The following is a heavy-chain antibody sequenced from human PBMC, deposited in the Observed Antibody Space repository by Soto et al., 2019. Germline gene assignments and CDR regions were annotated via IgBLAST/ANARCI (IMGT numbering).Heavy chain of an antibody. CDR3: AKVFCSGGGCATYYYYMDV. D-gene: IGHD2-15*01. V-gene: IGHV3-23*01. Sequence: EMQLLESGGGLVQPGGSLRLSCAASGFTFINYDMSWVRQAPGKGLGWVSTIRARGGSAPYADSEKGRFTVSRDNSKSTLFLQINNLRTQDTAIYYGAKVFCSGGGCATYYYYMDVWGKGTRVTVSS. CDR2: IRARGGSA. CDR1: GFTFINYD. J-gene: IGHJ6*03.